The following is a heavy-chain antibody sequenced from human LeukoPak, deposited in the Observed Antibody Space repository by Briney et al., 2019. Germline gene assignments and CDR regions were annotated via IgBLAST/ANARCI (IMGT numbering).Heavy chain of an antibody. Sequence: SETLSLTCAVYGGSFSDYYWSWIRQSPGKGLEWIGEINHSGSTNYNPSLKRRVTISVDTSKNQFSLKLSSVTAADTAVYYCARETYYYDSSGYYYRGSFDYWGQGTLVTVSS. D-gene: IGHD3-22*01. CDR3: ARETYYYDSSGYYYRGSFDY. CDR2: INHSGST. J-gene: IGHJ4*02. V-gene: IGHV4-34*01. CDR1: GGSFSDYY.